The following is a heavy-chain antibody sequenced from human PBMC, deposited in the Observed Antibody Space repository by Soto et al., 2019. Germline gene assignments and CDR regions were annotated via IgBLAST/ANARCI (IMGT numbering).Heavy chain of an antibody. CDR2: VFHTGDT. CDR1: GDSISRSVW. D-gene: IGHD7-27*01. V-gene: IGHV4-4*02. Sequence: SETLSLTCAVSGDSISRSVWWTWVRQPPGKGLEWIGEVFHTGDTYFNPSLRGRVAMSVDKSTNEFSLKVTSVTAADTAIYYCARKAWVRFDYWGQGALVTVSS. CDR3: ARKAWVRFDY. J-gene: IGHJ4*02.